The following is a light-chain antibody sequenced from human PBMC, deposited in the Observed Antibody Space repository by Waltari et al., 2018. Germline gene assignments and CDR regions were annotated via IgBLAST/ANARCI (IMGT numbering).Light chain of an antibody. CDR1: QRVSSY. CDR2: DAS. CDR3: QHGST. J-gene: IGKJ4*01. V-gene: IGKV3-11*01. Sequence: EIVLTQSPATLSLSPGERATLSCRASQRVSSYLAWYQQKPGQAPRRLIYDASNRATGIPARFSGSGSGTDFTLTISSLEPEDFAVYYCQHGSTFGGGTKVEIK.